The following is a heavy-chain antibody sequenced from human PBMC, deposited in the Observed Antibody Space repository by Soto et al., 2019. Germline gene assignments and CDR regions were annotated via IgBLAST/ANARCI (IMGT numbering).Heavy chain of an antibody. CDR3: ARHNRYSSTWFEGWFDP. V-gene: IGHV5-51*03. CDR2: IHPGDSDT. CDR1: GYSFTNYW. Sequence: EVQLVQSGAEVKKAGESLKISCQGSGYSFTNYWVGWVRQIPGRGLEWMGIIHPGDSDTRYSPFFQGQVTISADKSISXXYLPRSSRRASDAAMYYCARHNRYSSTWFEGWFDPWGQGTLVTVSS. D-gene: IGHD6-13*01. J-gene: IGHJ5*02.